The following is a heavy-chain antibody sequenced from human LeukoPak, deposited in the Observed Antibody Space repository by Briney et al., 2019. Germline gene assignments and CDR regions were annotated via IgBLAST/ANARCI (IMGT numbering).Heavy chain of an antibody. Sequence: PGGSLRLSCAASGFTFSSYAMSWVRQAPGKGLEWVSAISGSGGSTYYADSVKGRLTISRDNSKNTLYLQMNSLRAEDTAVYYCARSYYDSSGYYLVSYYYGMDVWGQGTTVTVSS. J-gene: IGHJ6*02. CDR3: ARSYYDSSGYYLVSYYYGMDV. CDR1: GFTFSSYA. CDR2: ISGSGGST. V-gene: IGHV3-23*01. D-gene: IGHD3-22*01.